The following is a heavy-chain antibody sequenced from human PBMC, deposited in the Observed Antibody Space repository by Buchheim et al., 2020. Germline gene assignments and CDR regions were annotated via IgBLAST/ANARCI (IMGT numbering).Heavy chain of an antibody. D-gene: IGHD6-19*01. V-gene: IGHV3-48*03. CDR1: GFTFSSYE. CDR3: VRVGRVADLDY. Sequence: EVQLVESGGGLVQPGGSLRLSCAASGFTFSSYEMNWVRQVPGKGLEWISYINSGGTTMYYAASVKGRFTISRDNAKNSLYLQMNSLRAEDTAVYYCVRVGRVADLDYWGQGTL. CDR2: INSGGTTM. J-gene: IGHJ4*02.